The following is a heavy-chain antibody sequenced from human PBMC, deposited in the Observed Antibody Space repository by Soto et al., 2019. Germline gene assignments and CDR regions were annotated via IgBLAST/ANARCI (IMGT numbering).Heavy chain of an antibody. CDR3: ATPARDFYGPFYQHSGLDV. D-gene: IGHD3-16*01. V-gene: IGHV1-69*01. CDR1: GGPFRGYG. Sequence: QVQLVQSGPEVKKTGSSMKVSCKASGGPFRGYGLNWVRQSPGQGLEWIGGIIPNFGAPNYAQKFQGRVSINADEVTSTVYMELKGLRSDDTAVSYCATPARDFYGPFYQHSGLDVWGQGTRLTVSS. J-gene: IGHJ6*02. CDR2: IIPNFGAP.